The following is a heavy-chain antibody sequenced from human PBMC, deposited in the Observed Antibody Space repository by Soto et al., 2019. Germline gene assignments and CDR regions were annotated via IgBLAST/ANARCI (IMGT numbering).Heavy chain of an antibody. CDR1: GFTFGSSW. D-gene: IGHD6-19*01. Sequence: EVQLVESGGGLVQPGGSGRLSCVASGFTFGSSWMHWVRQAPGKGLVWVSRISRDATTKNYAEYAKGRFTIARDNAEMILYLQVDRLIAEDAAVYYWARGPTGWYGYEYWGQGTLVTVSS. CDR3: ARGPTGWYGYEY. CDR2: ISRDATTK. V-gene: IGHV3-74*01. J-gene: IGHJ4*02.